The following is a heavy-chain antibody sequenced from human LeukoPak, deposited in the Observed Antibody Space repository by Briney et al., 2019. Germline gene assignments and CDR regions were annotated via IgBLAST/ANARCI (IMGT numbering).Heavy chain of an antibody. CDR2: ISYGGSNK. J-gene: IGHJ3*02. CDR1: GFTFSSYA. CDR3: AREYSSALGAAFDI. V-gene: IGHV3-30*04. D-gene: IGHD3-22*01. Sequence: GRSLRLSCAASGFTFSSYAMHWVRQAPGKGLEWVAVISYGGSNKYYADSVKGRFTISRDNAKNSLYLQMNSLRAEDTAVYYCAREYSSALGAAFDIWGQGTMVTVSS.